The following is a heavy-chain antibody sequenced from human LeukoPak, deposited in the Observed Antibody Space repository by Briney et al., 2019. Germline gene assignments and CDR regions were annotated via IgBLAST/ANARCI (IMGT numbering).Heavy chain of an antibody. J-gene: IGHJ5*02. CDR3: AKDPTVDRRGWFDP. CDR2: ISGSGGST. CDR1: GFTFDDYG. V-gene: IGHV3-23*01. D-gene: IGHD5-12*01. Sequence: GGSLRLSCAASGFTFDDYGMSWVRQAPGKGLEWVSAISGSGGSTYYADSVKGRFTISRDNSKNTLYLQMNSLRAEDTAVYYCAKDPTVDRRGWFDPWGQGTLVTVSS.